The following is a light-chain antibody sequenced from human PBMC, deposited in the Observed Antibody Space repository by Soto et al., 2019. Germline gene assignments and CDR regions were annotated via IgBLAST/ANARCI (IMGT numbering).Light chain of an antibody. CDR2: GSS. J-gene: IGKJ1*01. Sequence: DIQMTQSPSSLSASVGDRVTITCRASQAIRNELAWYQQKPGRATKRLIYGSSTLQSGVPARFSGSVSGTEFTLTISSLQPEDCATYDCLEHMVFPRTVGQGTKV. CDR3: LEHMVFPRT. CDR1: QAIRNE. V-gene: IGKV1-17*01.